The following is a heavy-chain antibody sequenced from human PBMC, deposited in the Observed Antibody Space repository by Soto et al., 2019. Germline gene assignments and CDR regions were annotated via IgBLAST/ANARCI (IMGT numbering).Heavy chain of an antibody. D-gene: IGHD6-13*01. CDR2: IYYSGST. Sequence: SETLSLTCTVSGGSISSYYWSWIRQPLGKGLEWIGYIYYSGSTNYNPSLKSRVTISVDTSKNQFSLKLSSVTAADTAVYYCARRAISSSWTDYFDYWGQGTLVTVSS. CDR1: GGSISSYY. CDR3: ARRAISSSWTDYFDY. J-gene: IGHJ4*02. V-gene: IGHV4-59*01.